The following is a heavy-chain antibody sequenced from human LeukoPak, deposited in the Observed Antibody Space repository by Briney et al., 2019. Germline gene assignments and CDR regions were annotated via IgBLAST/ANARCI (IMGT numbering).Heavy chain of an antibody. J-gene: IGHJ3*02. CDR3: ALRRYSSSPSAFDI. Sequence: GGSLRLSCAASGFTVTSNYMTWVRQAPGKGLEWVSVIYSGGTTYYAGSVKGRFTISRDNSKNTLYLQMNSLRAEDAAVYYCALRRYSSSPSAFDIWGQGTMVTVSS. V-gene: IGHV3-53*01. CDR2: IYSGGTT. CDR1: GFTVTSNY. D-gene: IGHD6-13*01.